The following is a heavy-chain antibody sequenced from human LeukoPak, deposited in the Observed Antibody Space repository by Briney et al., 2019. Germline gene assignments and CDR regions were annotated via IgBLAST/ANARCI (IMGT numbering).Heavy chain of an antibody. D-gene: IGHD3-10*01. CDR1: GFTFSSYE. Sequence: PGGSLRLSCAASGFTFSSYEMNWVRQAPGKGLEWVSYISSSGSTIYYADSVKGRLTISRDNAKNSLYLQMNSLRAEDTAVYYCARVMITMVRGAQPFGYWGQGTLVTVSS. V-gene: IGHV3-48*03. J-gene: IGHJ4*02. CDR2: ISSSGSTI. CDR3: ARVMITMVRGAQPFGY.